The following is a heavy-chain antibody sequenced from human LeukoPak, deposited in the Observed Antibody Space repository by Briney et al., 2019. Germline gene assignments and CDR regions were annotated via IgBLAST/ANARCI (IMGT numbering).Heavy chain of an antibody. CDR2: VYYSGST. CDR1: GGSIGRYY. Sequence: SETLSLTCTVSGGSIGRYYWSWIRQPPGKGLEWVGYVYYSGSTNYNPSLKSRVTISVDTSKNQFSLKLSSVTAADTAVYYCARVPGGDFDFWGRGTLVTVSS. CDR3: ARVPGGDFDF. J-gene: IGHJ2*01. V-gene: IGHV4-59*01. D-gene: IGHD4-23*01.